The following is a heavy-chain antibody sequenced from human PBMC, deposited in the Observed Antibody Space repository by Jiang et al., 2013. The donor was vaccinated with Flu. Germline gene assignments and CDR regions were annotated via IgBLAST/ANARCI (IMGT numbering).Heavy chain of an antibody. CDR2: IYYSGST. V-gene: IGHV4-61*01. J-gene: IGHJ5*02. CDR1: GGSVSSGSYY. Sequence: PGLVKPSETLSLTCTVSGGSVSSGSYYWSWIRQPPGKGLEWIGYIYYSGSTNYNPSLKSRVTISVDTSKNQFSLKLSSVTAADTAVYYCAGPQGWFDPWGQGTLVTVSS. CDR3: AGPQGWFDP.